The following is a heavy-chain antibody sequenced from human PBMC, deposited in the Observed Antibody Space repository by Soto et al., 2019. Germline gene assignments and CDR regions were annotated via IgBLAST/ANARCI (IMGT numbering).Heavy chain of an antibody. J-gene: IGHJ5*02. V-gene: IGHV4-39*01. CDR3: AMDFLDSNNYTATWFGT. CDR1: GDSISHRRFY. Sequence: SVTLSLTCSVSGDSISHRRFYCTWIRQPPREGLEWIGSIYHTGNAYYNPSLKSLVTISVDTSKNQFSLKLTSVTAADAALYYCAMDFLDSNNYTATWFGTWGQGPLVTVSS. CDR2: IYHTGNA. D-gene: IGHD3-22*01.